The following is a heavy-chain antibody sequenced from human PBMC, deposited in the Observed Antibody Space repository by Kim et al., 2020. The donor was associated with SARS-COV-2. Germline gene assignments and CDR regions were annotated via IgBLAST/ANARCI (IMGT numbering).Heavy chain of an antibody. V-gene: IGHV3-21*01. D-gene: IGHD3-22*01. J-gene: IGHJ4*02. CDR3: ARDYYDSSGYYYVDY. Sequence: SVKARFTISRDNAKNSLYLQMNSLRAEDTAVYYCARDYYDSSGYYYVDYWGQGTLVTVSS.